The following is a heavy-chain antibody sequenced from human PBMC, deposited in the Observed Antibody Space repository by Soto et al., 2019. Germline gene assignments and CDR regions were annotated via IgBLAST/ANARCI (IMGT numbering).Heavy chain of an antibody. CDR2: ISYDGSNK. CDR1: GFTFSSYA. CDR3: ARDPVYSGWYGTFDY. J-gene: IGHJ4*02. Sequence: QVQLVESGGGVVQPGRSLRLSCAASGFTFSSYAMHWVRQAPGKGLEWVAVISYDGSNKYYADSVKGRFTISRDNSKNTLYLQMNSLRAEDTAVYYCARDPVYSGWYGTFDYWGQGTLVTVSS. V-gene: IGHV3-30-3*01. D-gene: IGHD6-19*01.